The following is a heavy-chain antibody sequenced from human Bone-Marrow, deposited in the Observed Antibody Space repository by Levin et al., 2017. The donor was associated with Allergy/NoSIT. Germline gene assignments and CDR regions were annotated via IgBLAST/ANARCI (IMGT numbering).Heavy chain of an antibody. CDR3: AREITGNPFDL. D-gene: IGHD1-20*01. V-gene: IGHV1-46*01. Sequence: GESLKISCKASGCTFTTCYVTWVRQAPGQGLEWMGLINPSSGHTNYAQKFQDRITMTRDTSTDTVYMELSSLRYEDTALYYCAREITGNPFDLWGRGTLVIVSS. J-gene: IGHJ2*01. CDR1: GCTFTTCY. CDR2: INPSSGHT.